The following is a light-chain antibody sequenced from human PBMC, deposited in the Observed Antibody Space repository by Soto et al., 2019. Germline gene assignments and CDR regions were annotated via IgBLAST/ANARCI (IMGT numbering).Light chain of an antibody. J-gene: IGKJ4*01. CDR2: DAS. Sequence: EIVLTQSPATLSLSPGERATLSCRASQSVSSYLAWYQQKPGQAPRLLIYDASNRATGIPARFSGSGSGTDFTLTNSSLEPEDFAVYYCQQRSNWPLTFGGGNKVEIK. CDR3: QQRSNWPLT. V-gene: IGKV3-11*01. CDR1: QSVSSY.